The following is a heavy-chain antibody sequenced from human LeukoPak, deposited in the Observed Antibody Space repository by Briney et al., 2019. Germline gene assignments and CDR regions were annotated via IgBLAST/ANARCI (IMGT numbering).Heavy chain of an antibody. J-gene: IGHJ6*03. D-gene: IGHD2-2*01. CDR1: GYTFTGYY. CDR2: INPNSGGT. V-gene: IGHV1-2*02. CDR3: ARGPIGVVPAAMFDYYYYYYYMDV. Sequence: GASVKVSCKASGYTFTGYYMHWVRQAPGQGLEWMGWINPNSGGTNYAQKFQGRVTMTRDTSISTAYMELSRLRSDDTAVYYCARGPIGVVPAAMFDYYYYYYYMDVWGKGTTVTVSS.